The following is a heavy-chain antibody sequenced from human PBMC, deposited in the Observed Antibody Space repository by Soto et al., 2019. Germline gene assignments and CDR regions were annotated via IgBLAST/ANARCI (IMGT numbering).Heavy chain of an antibody. Sequence: GGSLRLSCAASGFTFSSYWMHWVRQAPGKGLEWVSAISGSGGSTYYADSVKGRFTISRDNSKNTLYLQMNSLRAEDTAVYYCAKFPLLWFGERFDPWGQGTLVTVSS. V-gene: IGHV3-23*01. CDR2: ISGSGGST. CDR1: GFTFSSYW. CDR3: AKFPLLWFGERFDP. D-gene: IGHD3-10*01. J-gene: IGHJ5*02.